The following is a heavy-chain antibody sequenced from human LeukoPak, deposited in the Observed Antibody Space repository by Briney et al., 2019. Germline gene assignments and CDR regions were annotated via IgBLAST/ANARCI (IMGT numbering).Heavy chain of an antibody. J-gene: IGHJ5*02. V-gene: IGHV2-5*01. D-gene: IGHD3-3*01. CDR1: GFSLSTSGVG. CDR2: IYWNDDK. CDR3: AHFNYDFWSGYSWFDP. Sequence: SGPTLVNPTQTLTLTCTFSGFSLSTSGVGVGWIRQPPGKALEWLALIYWNDDKRYSPSLKSRLTITKDTSKNQVVLTMTNMDPVDTATYCCAHFNYDFWSGYSWFDPWGQGTLVTVSS.